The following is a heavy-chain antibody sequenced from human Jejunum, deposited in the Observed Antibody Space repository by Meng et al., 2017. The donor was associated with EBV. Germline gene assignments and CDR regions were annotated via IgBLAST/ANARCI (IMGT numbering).Heavy chain of an antibody. CDR1: GYMFISYA. V-gene: IGHV1-3*04. D-gene: IGHD2/OR15-2a*01. J-gene: IGHJ4*02. CDR2: INIGNGNT. CDR3: ATGDDYGNSNFDY. Sequence: VQVVKSGAEVKKPWASVKVSCKASGYMFISYARHWVRQAPGQRLEWLGWINIGNGNTKYSQKFHGRLTISRDTSANTAYLELSRLTSEDTAIYYCATGDDYGNSNFDYWGQGTLVTVSS.